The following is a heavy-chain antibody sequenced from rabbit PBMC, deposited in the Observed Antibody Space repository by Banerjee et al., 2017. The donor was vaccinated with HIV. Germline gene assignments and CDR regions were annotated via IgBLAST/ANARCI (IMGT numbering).Heavy chain of an antibody. CDR2: IAGSSSDFT. CDR1: GFSFSSSDY. Sequence: QSLEESGGDLVKPGASLTLTCTASGFSFSSSDYMCWVRQAPGKGLEWISCIAGSSSDFTYSATWAKGRFTCSKTSSTTVTLQMTSLTVADTATYFCARDLDGVIGWNFGWWGPGTLVTVS. D-gene: IGHD1-1*01. V-gene: IGHV1S40*01. J-gene: IGHJ4*01. CDR3: ARDLDGVIGWNFGW.